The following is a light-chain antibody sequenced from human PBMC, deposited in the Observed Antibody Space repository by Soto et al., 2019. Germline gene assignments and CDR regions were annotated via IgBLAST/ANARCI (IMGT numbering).Light chain of an antibody. V-gene: IGKV1-8*01. CDR2: AAS. Sequence: AIRMTQSPSSLSASTGDRVTITCRASQGISSYLAWYQQKPGKAPKLLIYAASTLQSGVPSRFSGSGSGTDFTLTISCLQSEDFATYYCQLYYSYPQTFGQGTKVEIK. CDR1: QGISSY. CDR3: QLYYSYPQT. J-gene: IGKJ1*01.